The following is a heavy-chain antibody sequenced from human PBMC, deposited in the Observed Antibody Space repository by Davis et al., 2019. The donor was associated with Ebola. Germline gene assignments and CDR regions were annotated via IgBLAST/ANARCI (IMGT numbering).Heavy chain of an antibody. CDR2: ISGSGGST. CDR3: AKDKGGYSSGWYGSDYFDY. D-gene: IGHD6-19*01. J-gene: IGHJ4*02. V-gene: IGHV3-23*01. CDR1: GFTFSSYA. Sequence: GESLKISCAASGFTFSSYAMSWVRQAPGKGLEWVSAISGSGGSTYYADSVKGRFTISRDNSKNTLYLQMNSLRAEDTAVYYCAKDKGGYSSGWYGSDYFDYWGQGTLVAVSS.